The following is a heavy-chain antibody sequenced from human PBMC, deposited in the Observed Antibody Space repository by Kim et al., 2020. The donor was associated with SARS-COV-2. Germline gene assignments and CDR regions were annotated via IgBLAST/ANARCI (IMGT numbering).Heavy chain of an antibody. D-gene: IGHD2-15*01. V-gene: IGHV1-2*06. J-gene: IGHJ6*02. CDR2: INPNSGGT. CDR3: AREYSGYDKCSGGSCYYYYGMDV. Sequence: ASVKVSCKASGYTFTGYYMHWVRQAPGQGLEWMGRINPNSGGTNYAQKFQGRVTMTRDTSISTAYMELSRLRSDDTAVYYCAREYSGYDKCSGGSCYYYYGMDVWGQGTTVTVSS. CDR1: GYTFTGYY.